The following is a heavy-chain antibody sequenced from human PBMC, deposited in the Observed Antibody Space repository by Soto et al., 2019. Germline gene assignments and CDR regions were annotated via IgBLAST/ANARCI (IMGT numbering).Heavy chain of an antibody. D-gene: IGHD3-3*01. V-gene: IGHV4-30-4*01. CDR1: GTPINSADFY. CDR2: IYYSGTT. J-gene: IGHJ6*02. CDR3: ARGYDFAGFSPYGLDV. Sequence: QLRESGPELVKPSQTLSLTCTVSGTPINSADFYWTWIRQPPGKGLEWIGYIYYSGTTFHNPSLRSRSSMSVDTSKNQFSLRLNSVTAADTAVYYCARGYDFAGFSPYGLDVWGQGTTVTVSS.